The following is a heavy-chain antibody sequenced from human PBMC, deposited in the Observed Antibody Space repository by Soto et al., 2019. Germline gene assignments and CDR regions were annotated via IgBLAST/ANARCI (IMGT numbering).Heavy chain of an antibody. D-gene: IGHD6-19*01. V-gene: IGHV1-3*01. CDR1: GYTFTSYA. Sequence: QVQLVQSGAEVKKPGASVKVSCKASGYTFTSYAIHWVRQAPGQRLEWMGWINAGNGNTKYSQKFQDRVTITRDPSASTAYMELSSLRSEDTAVYSCARDLGGWPDYWGQGTLVTVSS. J-gene: IGHJ4*02. CDR3: ARDLGGWPDY. CDR2: INAGNGNT.